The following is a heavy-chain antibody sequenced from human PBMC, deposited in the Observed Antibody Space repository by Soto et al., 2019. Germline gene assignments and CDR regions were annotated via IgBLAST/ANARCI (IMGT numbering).Heavy chain of an antibody. CDR1: GFTFSIYA. J-gene: IGHJ4*02. V-gene: IGHV3-30-3*01. CDR2: ISDDGGNK. D-gene: IGHD3-16*01. CDR3: AREAIYYDASGFSLYYFDS. Sequence: PGGSLRLSCAASGFTFSIYAMNWVRQAPGKGLEWVAFISDDGGNKHFADSVKGRFTISRDNSKNTLFLQMDSLRPDDTAVYFCAREAIYYDASGFSLYYFDSWGQGSLVTVSS.